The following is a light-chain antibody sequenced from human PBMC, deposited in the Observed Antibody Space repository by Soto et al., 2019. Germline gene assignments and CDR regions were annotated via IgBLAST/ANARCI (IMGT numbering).Light chain of an antibody. CDR2: EGS. V-gene: IGKV3-15*01. CDR3: QQYQDWSRT. J-gene: IGKJ1*01. CDR1: ERLTGN. Sequence: EIVMTQSPATLSLSPGERATLSCRASERLTGNLAWYQHRPGEAPRLLIYEGSTRATSIPARLSGRGSRTAFTLPISSLQAEDSAVYYCQQYQDWSRTFGQGTKVDIK.